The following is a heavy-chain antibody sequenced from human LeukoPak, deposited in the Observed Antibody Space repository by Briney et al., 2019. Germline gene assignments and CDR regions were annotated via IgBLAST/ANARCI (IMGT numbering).Heavy chain of an antibody. J-gene: IGHJ2*01. V-gene: IGHV3-21*01. CDR1: GFTFSSYS. Sequence: NPGGSLRLSCAASGFTFSSYSMNWVRQAPGEGLEWVSSISTSSSYKYYVDSVKGRFTISRDNAKNSLYLQMNSLRAEDTAVYYCARDGYYDSRGYAYWYFDLWGRGTLVTVSS. CDR2: ISTSSSYK. D-gene: IGHD3-22*01. CDR3: ARDGYYDSRGYAYWYFDL.